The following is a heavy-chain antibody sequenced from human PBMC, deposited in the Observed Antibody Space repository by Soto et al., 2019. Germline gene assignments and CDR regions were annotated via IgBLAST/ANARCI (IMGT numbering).Heavy chain of an antibody. J-gene: IGHJ4*02. D-gene: IGHD3-9*01. CDR3: VRFWPPPYSHALTDYTDAFYH. V-gene: IGHV4-34*01. Sequence: SETLSLTCAVYGGCFSGYYWNWIRQPPGKGLEWIGEITHSGSTNYNPSLKSRLTISVDTSKNQFSLKLSSVTAADTAVYYCVRFWPPPYSHALTDYTDAFYHWGQGTLVTVSS. CDR2: ITHSGST. CDR1: GGCFSGYY.